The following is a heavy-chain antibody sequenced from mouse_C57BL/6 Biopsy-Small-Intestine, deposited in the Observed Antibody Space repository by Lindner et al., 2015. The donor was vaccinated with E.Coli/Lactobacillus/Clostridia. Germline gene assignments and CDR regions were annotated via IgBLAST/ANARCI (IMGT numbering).Heavy chain of an antibody. J-gene: IGHJ2*01. Sequence: VQLQESGAELVRPGASVKLSCTASGFNIKDDYMHWVKQRPEQGLEWIGRIDPANGNTKYAPKFQDEATITADTSSNTAYLQLSSLTSEDTAVYYCARSDYRYDEGYWGQGTTLTVSS. D-gene: IGHD2-14*01. CDR2: IDPANGNT. V-gene: IGHV14-3*01. CDR3: ARSDYRYDEGY. CDR1: GFNIKDDY.